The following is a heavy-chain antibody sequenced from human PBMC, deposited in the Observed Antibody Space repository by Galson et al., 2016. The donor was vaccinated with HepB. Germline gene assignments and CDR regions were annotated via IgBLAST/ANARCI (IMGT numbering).Heavy chain of an antibody. Sequence: TLSLTCTVSGGSISGGGYYWSWIRQHPGKGLEWMGYIYNSGSTYYNPSLKSRVTISVDTSKNQFSLKLSSVTAADTAVYYCARFVRPYYYESSGRGALDIWGQGTTVTVSS. CDR1: GGSISGGGYY. D-gene: IGHD3-22*01. CDR3: ARFVRPYYYESSGRGALDI. CDR2: IYNSGST. V-gene: IGHV4-31*03. J-gene: IGHJ3*02.